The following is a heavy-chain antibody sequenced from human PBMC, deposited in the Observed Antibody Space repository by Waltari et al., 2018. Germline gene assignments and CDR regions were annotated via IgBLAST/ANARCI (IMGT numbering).Heavy chain of an antibody. CDR3: ARRIAARPRDDAFDI. V-gene: IGHV4-39*01. CDR1: GGSISSSSYY. Sequence: QLQLQESGPGLVKPSETLSLTCTVSGGSISSSSYYWGWIRQPPGKGLEWIGSIYYSGRTDYNPSLKSRVTISVDTSKNQFALKLSSVTAADTAVYYCARRIAARPRDDAFDIWGQGTMVTVSS. J-gene: IGHJ3*02. D-gene: IGHD6-6*01. CDR2: IYYSGRT.